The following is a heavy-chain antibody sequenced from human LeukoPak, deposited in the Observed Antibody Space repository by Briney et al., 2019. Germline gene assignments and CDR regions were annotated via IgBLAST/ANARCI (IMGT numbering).Heavy chain of an antibody. CDR1: GFTFSGYW. V-gene: IGHV3-74*03. J-gene: IGHJ4*02. CDR3: TRSLNYGFDY. Sequence: GALRLSCAASGFTFSGYWMHWVRQAPGKGLVWVSHINGDGGSTTYADSVKGRFTISRDNAKNTLYLQMNSLRAEDTAVFYCTRSLNYGFDYWGQGTLVTVSS. D-gene: IGHD5-24*01. CDR2: INGDGGST.